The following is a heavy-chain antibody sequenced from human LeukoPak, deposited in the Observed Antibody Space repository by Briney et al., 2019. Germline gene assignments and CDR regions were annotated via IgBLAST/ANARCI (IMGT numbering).Heavy chain of an antibody. CDR3: ASLKYYYGSGSQYYFDY. CDR1: EGTFSSYA. V-gene: IGHV1-69*13. D-gene: IGHD3-10*01. Sequence: ASVKVSCKASEGTFSSYAISWVRQAPGQGLEWMGGIIPIFGTANYAQKFQGRVTITADESTSTAYMELSSLRSEDTAVYYCASLKYYYGSGSQYYFDYWGQGTLVTVSS. CDR2: IIPIFGTA. J-gene: IGHJ4*02.